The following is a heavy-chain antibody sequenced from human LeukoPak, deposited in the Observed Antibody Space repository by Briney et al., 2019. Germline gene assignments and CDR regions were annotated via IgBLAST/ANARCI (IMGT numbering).Heavy chain of an antibody. CDR2: ISYDGSNK. J-gene: IGHJ4*02. CDR1: GFTFSSYG. CDR3: AKDLQPPLPPY. V-gene: IGHV3-30*18. Sequence: GRSLRLSCAASGFTFSSYGMHWVRQAPGKGLEWVAVISYDGSNKYYADSVKGRFTISRDNSKNTLYLQMNSLRAEDTAVYYCAKDLQPPLPPYWGQGTLVTVSS.